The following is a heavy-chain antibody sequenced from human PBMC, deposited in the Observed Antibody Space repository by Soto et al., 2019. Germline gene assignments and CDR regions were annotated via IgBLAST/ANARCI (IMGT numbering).Heavy chain of an antibody. V-gene: IGHV1-69*12. CDR3: ATQPFPNYYYHAMHV. Sequence: QVQLVQSGAEVKKPGSSVKVSCKASGGTFSSYAISWVRQAPGQGLEWMGGIIPIFGTANYAQKIQGRVTITAAESTSTAYMSLTTLRSPATAVYYSATQPFPNYYYHAMHVCCQATTVTFSS. CDR2: IIPIFGTA. J-gene: IGHJ6*02. CDR1: GGTFSSYA.